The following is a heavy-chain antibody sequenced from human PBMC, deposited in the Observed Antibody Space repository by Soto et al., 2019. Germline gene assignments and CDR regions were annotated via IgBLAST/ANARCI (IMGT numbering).Heavy chain of an antibody. Sequence: SETLSLTCTASGGSVSSDYYYWSWIRQAPGKGLEWIGYIHYSGSTKNNPSLKSRVTISVDTSKNQFFLKLNSVTAADTAVYYCARVKGRSSPIHLDYWGQGILVTVSS. J-gene: IGHJ4*02. V-gene: IGHV4-61*01. CDR1: GGSVSSDYYY. CDR3: ARVKGRSSPIHLDY. CDR2: IHYSGST.